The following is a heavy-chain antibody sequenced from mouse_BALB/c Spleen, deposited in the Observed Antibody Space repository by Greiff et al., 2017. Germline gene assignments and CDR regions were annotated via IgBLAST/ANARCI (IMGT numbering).Heavy chain of an antibody. CDR1: GFSLSTSGMG. D-gene: IGHD2-3*01. CDR2: IWWDDDK. J-gene: IGHJ3*01. Sequence: QVTLKVSGPGILQPSQTLSLTCSFSGFSLSTSGMGVGWIRQPSGMGLEWLAHIWWDDDKSYNPALKSRLTITKDTSINQIFLKIASVDTADTATYYCARIVDGYYVFAYWGQGTLVTVSA. V-gene: IGHV8-8*01. CDR3: ARIVDGYYVFAY.